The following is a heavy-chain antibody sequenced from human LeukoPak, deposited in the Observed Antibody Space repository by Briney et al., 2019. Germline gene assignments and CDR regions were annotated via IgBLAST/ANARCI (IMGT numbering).Heavy chain of an antibody. Sequence: GASVKVSCKASGGTFSSYAISWVRQAPGQGLEWMGGIIHIFGTANYAQKFQGRVTITADESTSTAYMELSSLRSEDTAVYYCARDLFTYYYGSGSQYLGYWGQGTLVTVSS. D-gene: IGHD3-10*01. CDR2: IIHIFGTA. V-gene: IGHV1-69*01. CDR3: ARDLFTYYYGSGSQYLGY. CDR1: GGTFSSYA. J-gene: IGHJ4*02.